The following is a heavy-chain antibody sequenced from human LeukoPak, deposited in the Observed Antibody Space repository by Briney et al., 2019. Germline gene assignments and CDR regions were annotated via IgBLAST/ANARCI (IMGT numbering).Heavy chain of an antibody. D-gene: IGHD5-18*01. CDR3: ARGVIQLWTHSYFDY. CDR2: ISSSSSYI. Sequence: SGGSLRLSCAASGFTFSSYSMNWVRQAPGKGLEWVSSISSSSSYIYYADSVKGRFTISRDNAKNSLYLQMNSLRAEDTAVYYCARGVIQLWTHSYFDYWGQGTLVTVSS. V-gene: IGHV3-21*01. J-gene: IGHJ4*02. CDR1: GFTFSSYS.